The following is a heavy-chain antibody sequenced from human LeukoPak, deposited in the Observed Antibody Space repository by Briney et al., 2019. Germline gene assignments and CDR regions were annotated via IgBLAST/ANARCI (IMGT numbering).Heavy chain of an antibody. J-gene: IGHJ4*02. Sequence: GGSLRLSCAASGFTFSSYEMNWVRQAPGKGLEWVSYISTGGSTIYYADSVKGRSTISRDNAKNSLYLQMNSLRAEDTAVYYCASRGGSYQFDYWGQGTLVTVSS. CDR1: GFTFSSYE. D-gene: IGHD1-26*01. V-gene: IGHV3-48*03. CDR2: ISTGGSTI. CDR3: ASRGGSYQFDY.